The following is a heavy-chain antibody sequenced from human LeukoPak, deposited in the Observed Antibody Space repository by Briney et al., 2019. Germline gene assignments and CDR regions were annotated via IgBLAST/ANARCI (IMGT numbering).Heavy chain of an antibody. Sequence: PSETLSLTCTVSGGSISSYYWSWLRQPPGKGLEWIGYIYYSGSTNYNPSLKSRVTISVDTSKNQFSLKLSSVTAADTAVYYCARVIAPDYGDYHDAFDIWGQGTMVTVSS. V-gene: IGHV4-59*01. CDR2: IYYSGST. J-gene: IGHJ3*02. D-gene: IGHD4-17*01. CDR1: GGSISSYY. CDR3: ARVIAPDYGDYHDAFDI.